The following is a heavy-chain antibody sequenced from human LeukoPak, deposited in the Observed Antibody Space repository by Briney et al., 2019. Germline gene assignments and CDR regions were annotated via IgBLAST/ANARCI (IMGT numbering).Heavy chain of an antibody. CDR3: ARDRDFWSGYYRGNAFDI. CDR2: IIPIFGTA. Sequence: GASVKVSCKASGGTFSSYAISWVRQAPGQGLEWMGGIIPIFGTANYAQKFQGRVTITADESTSTAYMELSSLRSEDTAVYYCARDRDFWSGYYRGNAFDIWGQGTMVTVSS. D-gene: IGHD3-3*01. CDR1: GGTFSSYA. J-gene: IGHJ3*02. V-gene: IGHV1-69*13.